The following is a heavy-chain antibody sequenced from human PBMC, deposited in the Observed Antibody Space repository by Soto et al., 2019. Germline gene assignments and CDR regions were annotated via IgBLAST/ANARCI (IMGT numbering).Heavy chain of an antibody. CDR3: ARVTKDQLLYEYYYYYYMDV. J-gene: IGHJ6*03. V-gene: IGHV3-33*01. CDR1: GFTFSSYG. Sequence: GGSLRLSCAASGFTFSSYGMHWVRQAPGKGLEWVAVIWYDGSNKYYADSVKGRFTISRDNSKNTLYLQMNSLRAEDTAVYYCARVTKDQLLYEYYYYYYMDVWGKGTTLTVSS. CDR2: IWYDGSNK. D-gene: IGHD2-2*02.